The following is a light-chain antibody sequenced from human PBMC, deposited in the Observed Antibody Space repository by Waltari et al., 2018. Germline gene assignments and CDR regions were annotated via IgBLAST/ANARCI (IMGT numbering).Light chain of an antibody. Sequence: DIQMTQSPSSLSASVGDRVTITCRASQSISSYLNWYQQKPGKAPKLLIYAASSLQSGVPSRCSGSGSGTDFTLTIRSLQPEDFATYYCQQSYRFGGGTKLEIK. CDR3: QQSYR. J-gene: IGKJ4*01. CDR2: AAS. CDR1: QSISSY. V-gene: IGKV1-39*01.